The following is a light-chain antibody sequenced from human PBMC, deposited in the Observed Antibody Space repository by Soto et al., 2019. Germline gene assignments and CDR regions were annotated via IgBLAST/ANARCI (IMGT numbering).Light chain of an antibody. J-gene: IGLJ3*02. CDR2: TNN. V-gene: IGLV1-44*01. Sequence: VVTQPPSASGTPGQRVTISCSGSSSNIGSNPVSWYQHLPGTAPKVLIFTNNQRPSGVPDRVSGSKSGTSASLAISGPRSEDEAHYYCAAWDDSLEGVVLGGGTKLNVL. CDR3: AAWDDSLEGVV. CDR1: SSNIGSNP.